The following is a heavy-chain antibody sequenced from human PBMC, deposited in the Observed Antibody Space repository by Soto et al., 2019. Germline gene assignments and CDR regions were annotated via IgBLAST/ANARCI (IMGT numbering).Heavy chain of an antibody. Sequence: KVSCAASGFTFSGSAMHWVRQASGKGLEWVGRIRSKANSYATAHAASVKGRFIISRDDSKNTAYLQMNSLKTEDTAVYYCTTTGEYYYDSSGYYSLDYWGQGTLVTVSS. CDR2: IRSKANSYAT. V-gene: IGHV3-73*01. CDR1: GFTFSGSA. CDR3: TTTGEYYYDSSGYYSLDY. D-gene: IGHD3-22*01. J-gene: IGHJ4*02.